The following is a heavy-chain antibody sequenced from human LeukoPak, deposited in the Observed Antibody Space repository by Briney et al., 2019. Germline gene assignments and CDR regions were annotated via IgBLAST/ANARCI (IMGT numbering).Heavy chain of an antibody. D-gene: IGHD2-2*01. CDR3: ARGYCSSSSCAGDFQH. J-gene: IGHJ1*01. CDR1: GFTFSSYA. V-gene: IGHV3-30*01. Sequence: GGSLRLSCAASGFTFSSYAMHWVRQAPGKGLEWVAVISYDGSNKYYADSVKGRFTISRDNSKNTLYLQMNSLRAEDTAVYYCARGYCSSSSCAGDFQHWGQGTLVTVSS. CDR2: ISYDGSNK.